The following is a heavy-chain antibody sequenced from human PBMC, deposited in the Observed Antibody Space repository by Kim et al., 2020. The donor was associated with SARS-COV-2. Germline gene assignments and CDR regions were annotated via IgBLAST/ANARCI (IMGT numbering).Heavy chain of an antibody. CDR1: GYTFTSYG. Sequence: ASVKVSCKASGYTFTSYGISWVRQAPGQGLEWMGWISAYNGNTNYAQKLQGRVTMTTDTSTSTAYMELRSLRSDDTAVYYCASDIAAAGTDWFDPWGQGTLVTVSS. V-gene: IGHV1-18*01. J-gene: IGHJ5*02. CDR3: ASDIAAAGTDWFDP. D-gene: IGHD6-13*01. CDR2: ISAYNGNT.